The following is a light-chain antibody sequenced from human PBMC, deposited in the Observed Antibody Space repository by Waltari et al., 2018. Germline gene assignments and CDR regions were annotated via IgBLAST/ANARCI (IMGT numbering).Light chain of an antibody. J-gene: IGKJ1*01. CDR2: WAS. Sequence: DIVMTQSPDSLAVSLGERATINCTSRQSVLYSPNSKNYLAWYQQTPGQLPKLLIYWASTRESGVPDRFSGSGSGTDFTLTISSLQAEDVAVYYCQQYSTAPWTFGQGTKVEIK. V-gene: IGKV4-1*01. CDR1: QSVLYSPNSKNY. CDR3: QQYSTAPWT.